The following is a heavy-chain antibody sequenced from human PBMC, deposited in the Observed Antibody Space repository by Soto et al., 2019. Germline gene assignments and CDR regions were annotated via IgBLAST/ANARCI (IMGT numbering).Heavy chain of an antibody. V-gene: IGHV3-48*03. D-gene: IGHD2-21*01. CDR3: VRGIAY. Sequence: PGGSVRLSCIVSGFSSSYEMNWVRQAPGKGLEWVSYISLDGSSKFYADSVKGRFTISRDNARNSLYLQMNSLRAEDTAIYYCVRGIAYWGQGTLVTVSS. CDR2: ISLDGSSK. CDR1: GFSSSYE. J-gene: IGHJ4*02.